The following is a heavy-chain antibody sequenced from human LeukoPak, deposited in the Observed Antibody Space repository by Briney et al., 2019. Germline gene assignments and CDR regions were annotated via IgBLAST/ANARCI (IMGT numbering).Heavy chain of an antibody. V-gene: IGHV3-11*05. CDR3: ARGSGYSGYSDY. CDR1: GFTFSDYY. J-gene: IGHJ4*02. D-gene: IGHD5-12*01. CDR2: ISSSSSYT. Sequence: GGSLRLSCAASGFTFSDYYMSWIRQAPGKGLEWVSYISSSSSYTDYADSVKGRFTISRDNAKNSLNLQMNSLRAEDTAVYYCARGSGYSGYSDYWGQGALVTVSS.